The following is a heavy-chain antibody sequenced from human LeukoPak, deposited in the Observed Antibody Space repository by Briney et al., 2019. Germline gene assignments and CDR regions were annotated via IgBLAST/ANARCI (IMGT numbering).Heavy chain of an antibody. Sequence: ASVKVSCKASGYTFTGDYMHWVRQAPGQGLEWMGWINPNSGGTNYAQKFQGRVTMTRDTSISTAYMELSRLRSDDTAVYYCARDHRRHLTASYGVDYWGQGTLVTVSS. CDR2: INPNSGGT. J-gene: IGHJ4*02. D-gene: IGHD3-10*01. CDR3: ARDHRRHLTASYGVDY. V-gene: IGHV1-2*02. CDR1: GYTFTGDY.